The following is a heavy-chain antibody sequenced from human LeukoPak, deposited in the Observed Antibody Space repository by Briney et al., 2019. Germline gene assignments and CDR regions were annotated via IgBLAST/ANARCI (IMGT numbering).Heavy chain of an antibody. V-gene: IGHV3-33*01. CDR3: ARVRGSSGYYYVDY. CDR2: IWYDGSNK. J-gene: IGHJ4*02. D-gene: IGHD3-22*01. CDR1: GFTFSSYG. Sequence: GGSLRLSCAASGFTFSSYGMHWVRQAPGKGLEWVAVIWYDGSNKYYADSVKGRFTISRDNSKNTLYLQMNSLRAEDTAVYYCARVRGSSGYYYVDYWGQGTLVTVSS.